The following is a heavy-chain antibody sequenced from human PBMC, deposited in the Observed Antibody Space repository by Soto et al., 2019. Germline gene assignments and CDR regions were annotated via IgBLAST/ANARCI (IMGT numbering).Heavy chain of an antibody. CDR3: ARTAWHLVDY. CDR1: SGSIYRGGYF. V-gene: IGHV4-31*03. CDR2: IYYGGTT. D-gene: IGHD3-3*02. Sequence: SETLSLTCTVSSGSIYRGGYFCRWIRQHPGKGLEWIGYIYYGGTTYYNPSLKSRLTISVDTSQNQFSLKLNSVTAADTAVYYCARTAWHLVDYRGQGTPVTFS. J-gene: IGHJ4*02.